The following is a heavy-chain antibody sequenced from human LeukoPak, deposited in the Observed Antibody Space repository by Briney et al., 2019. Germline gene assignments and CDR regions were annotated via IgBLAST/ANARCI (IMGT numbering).Heavy chain of an antibody. D-gene: IGHD6-19*01. CDR2: IKQDGSEK. V-gene: IGHV3-7*03. CDR1: GFTFSSYW. Sequence: PGGSLRLSCAASGFTFSSYWMSWVRQAPGKGLEWVANIKQDGSEKYYVDSVKGRFTISRDNAKNSLYLQMNSLRAEDTAVYFCAKGDSVGWFPFDSWGQGTLVTVSS. CDR3: AKGDSVGWFPFDS. J-gene: IGHJ4*02.